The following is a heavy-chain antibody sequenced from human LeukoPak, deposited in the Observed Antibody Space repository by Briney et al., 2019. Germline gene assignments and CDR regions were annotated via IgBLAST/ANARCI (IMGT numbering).Heavy chain of an antibody. CDR1: GFTFSSYW. V-gene: IGHV4-34*01. J-gene: IGHJ3*02. CDR2: INHSGST. CDR3: ARGSTAMVQDAFDI. Sequence: GSLRLSCAASGFTFSSYWMSWIRQPPGKGLEWIGEINHSGSTNYNPSLKSRVTISVDTSKNQFSLKLSSVTAADTAVYYCARGSTAMVQDAFDIWGQGTMVTVSS. D-gene: IGHD5-18*01.